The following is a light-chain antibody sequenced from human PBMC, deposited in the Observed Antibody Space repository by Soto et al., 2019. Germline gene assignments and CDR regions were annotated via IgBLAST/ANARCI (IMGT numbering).Light chain of an antibody. CDR1: QSVSSY. Sequence: EIVLTQSPATLSLSPGERATLSCRASQSVSSYFAWYQQKPGQAPRLLIYDASNRATGIPARFSGSGSGTDFTLTISSLEPEDFAVYYCQQRSNWPTWTFGQGTKVDI. CDR3: QQRSNWPTWT. CDR2: DAS. J-gene: IGKJ1*01. V-gene: IGKV3-11*01.